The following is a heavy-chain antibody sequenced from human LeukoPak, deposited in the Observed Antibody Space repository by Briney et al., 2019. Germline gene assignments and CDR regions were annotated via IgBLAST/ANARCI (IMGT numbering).Heavy chain of an antibody. J-gene: IGHJ3*02. Sequence: GGSLRLSCAASAFTFNNYGMHWVRQAPGKGLEWVAFIRFDGSNKYYADSVKGRCTISRDNSKNTLYLQMNSLRVEDTAVYYCARGLFLSGYLDAFDIWGQGAVVTVSS. CDR3: ARGLFLSGYLDAFDI. D-gene: IGHD3-22*01. V-gene: IGHV3-30*02. CDR1: AFTFNNYG. CDR2: IRFDGSNK.